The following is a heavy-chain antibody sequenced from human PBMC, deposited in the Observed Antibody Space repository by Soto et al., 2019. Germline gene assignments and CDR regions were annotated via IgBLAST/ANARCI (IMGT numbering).Heavy chain of an antibody. V-gene: IGHV5-10-1*01. CDR2: IDPSDSYT. D-gene: IGHD6-19*01. Sequence: PGESLKISCKGSGYSFTSYWISWVRQMPGKGLEWMGRIDPSDSYTNYSPSFQGHVTISADKSISTAYLQWSSLKASDTAMYYCARHNSSGWPNEWSYYYYGMDVWGQGTTVTVSS. J-gene: IGHJ6*02. CDR1: GYSFTSYW. CDR3: ARHNSSGWPNEWSYYYYGMDV.